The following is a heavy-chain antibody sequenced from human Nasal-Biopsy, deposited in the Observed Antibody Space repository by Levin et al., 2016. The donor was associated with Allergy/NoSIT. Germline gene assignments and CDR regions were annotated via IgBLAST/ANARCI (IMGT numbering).Heavy chain of an antibody. V-gene: IGHV3-9*01. J-gene: IGHJ4*02. CDR2: VSWNSGSI. CDR1: GFRFDDYG. Sequence: GGSLRLSCAVSGFRFDDYGMHWVRQAPGKGLEWVSSVSWNSGSIVYADSVKGRFTISRDNAKNSLFLQMDSLRPEDTALYYCAKGGVPAGVRGFDHWGQGTLVTVSS. CDR3: AKGGVPAGVRGFDH. D-gene: IGHD3-10*02.